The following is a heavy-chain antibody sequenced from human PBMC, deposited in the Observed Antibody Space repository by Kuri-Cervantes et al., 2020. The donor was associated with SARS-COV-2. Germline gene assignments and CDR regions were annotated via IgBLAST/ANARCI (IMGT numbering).Heavy chain of an antibody. D-gene: IGHD3-22*01. CDR3: ARDPPYYYDSSGSQPSYCFDY. CDR2: IIPIFGTA. Sequence: SVKVSCKASGGTFSSYAISWVRQAPGQGLEWMGGIIPIFGTANYAQKFQGRVTMTRDTSTSTVYMELSSLRSEDTAVYYCARDPPYYYDSSGSQPSYCFDYWGQGTLVTVYS. CDR1: GGTFSSYA. V-gene: IGHV1-69*05. J-gene: IGHJ4*02.